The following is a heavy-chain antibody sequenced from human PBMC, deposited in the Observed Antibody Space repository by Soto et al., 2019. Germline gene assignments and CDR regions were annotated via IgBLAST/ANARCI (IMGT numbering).Heavy chain of an antibody. Sequence: GASVKVSCKASGGTFSSYAISWVRQAPGQGLEWMGGIIPIFGTANYAQKFQGRVTITADESTSTAYMELSSLRSEDTAVYYCARGQNYYDSSGYYYGDLDYWGQGTLVTVSS. CDR3: ARGQNYYDSSGYYYGDLDY. D-gene: IGHD3-22*01. J-gene: IGHJ4*02. CDR2: IIPIFGTA. V-gene: IGHV1-69*13. CDR1: GGTFSSYA.